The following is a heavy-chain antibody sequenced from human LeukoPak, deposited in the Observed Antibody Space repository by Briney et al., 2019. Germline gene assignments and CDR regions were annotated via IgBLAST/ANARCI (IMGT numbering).Heavy chain of an antibody. CDR2: INSDGSST. J-gene: IGHJ4*02. D-gene: IGHD6-13*01. CDR1: GFTFSSYW. CDR3: ARGASSSWLYYFDY. Sequence: GGSLRLSCAASGFTFSSYWMHWVRQAPGKGLVWVSRINSDGSSTSYADSVKGRFTISRDNAKNTLYLQMNSPRAEDTAVYYCARGASSSWLYYFDYWGQGTLVTVSS. V-gene: IGHV3-74*01.